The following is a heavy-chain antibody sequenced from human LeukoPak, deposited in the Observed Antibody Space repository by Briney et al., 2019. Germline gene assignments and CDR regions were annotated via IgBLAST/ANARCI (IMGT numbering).Heavy chain of an antibody. CDR2: IYYSGST. CDR1: GGSISSSSYY. CDR3: ATQRLCSSGSCSSWFDP. Sequence: SETLSLTCTVSGGSISSSSYYWGWIRQPPGKGLEWIGSIYYSGSTYYNPSLKSRVTISVDTSKNQFALKLSAVTAADTAVYYCATQRLCSSGSCSSWFDPWGQGTLVTVSS. J-gene: IGHJ5*02. D-gene: IGHD2-15*01. V-gene: IGHV4-39*06.